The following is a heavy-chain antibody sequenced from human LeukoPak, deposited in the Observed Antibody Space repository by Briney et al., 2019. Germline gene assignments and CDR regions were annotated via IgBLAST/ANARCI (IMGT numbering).Heavy chain of an antibody. V-gene: IGHV3-7*03. J-gene: IGHJ4*02. D-gene: IGHD3-9*01. CDR2: IKQDGSEK. CDR3: AKDSDDILTGYYMDY. CDR1: GFTFSDYW. Sequence: GGSLRLSCAASGFTFSDYWMSWVRQAPGKGLEWVASIKQDGSEKYYVDSVKGRFTISRDSAKNSLYLQMNSLRAEDTAVYYCAKDSDDILTGYYMDYWGQGTLVTVSS.